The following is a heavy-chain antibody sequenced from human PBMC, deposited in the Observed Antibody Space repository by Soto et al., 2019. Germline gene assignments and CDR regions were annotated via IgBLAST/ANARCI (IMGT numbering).Heavy chain of an antibody. Sequence: QVLLVESGGGVVQPGRSLRLSCAGSGFTFSNYGLHLVRQAPGKGLDWVSFISFDGSHKYYADSVKGRFTISRDNSNNMLYLQMDSLTTEDTAVYYCAKDGAPRYCSRSSCHPAGAYWGQGTLVTVSS. CDR2: ISFDGSHK. CDR3: AKDGAPRYCSRSSCHPAGAY. J-gene: IGHJ4*02. V-gene: IGHV3-30*18. D-gene: IGHD2-15*01. CDR1: GFTFSNYG.